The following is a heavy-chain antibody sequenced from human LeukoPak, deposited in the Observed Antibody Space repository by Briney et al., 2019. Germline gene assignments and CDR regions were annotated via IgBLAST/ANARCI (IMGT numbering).Heavy chain of an antibody. V-gene: IGHV3-48*02. CDR2: ISSSSGTI. D-gene: IGHD3-16*02. J-gene: IGHJ4*02. Sequence: GGSLRLSCAASGFSLSDYSMSWVRQAPGKGLEWVSYISSSSGTIYYADSVKGRFTISRDNAKNSLYLQMNSLRDEDTAVYYCARDLSAYDYIWGTYRYWGEGTLVTVSS. CDR3: ARDLSAYDYIWGTYRY. CDR1: GFSLSDYS.